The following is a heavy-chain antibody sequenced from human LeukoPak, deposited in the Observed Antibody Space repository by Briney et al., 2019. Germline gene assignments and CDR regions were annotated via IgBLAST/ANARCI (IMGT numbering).Heavy chain of an antibody. V-gene: IGHV3-7*01. CDR3: ARDIGGSYSAIDY. CDR2: MKEDGTEI. D-gene: IGHD1-26*01. Sequence: GGSLRLSCVVSGFTFSWSTMTWVRQAPGKGPEWVAKMKEDGTEIHYVDSVKGRFTIPRDNAKNSLYLEMNSLRAEDTAVYYCARDIGGSYSAIDYWGQGTLVTVSS. J-gene: IGHJ4*02. CDR1: GFTFSWST.